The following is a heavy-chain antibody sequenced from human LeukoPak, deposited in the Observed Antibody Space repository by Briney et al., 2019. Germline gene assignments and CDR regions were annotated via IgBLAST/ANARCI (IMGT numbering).Heavy chain of an antibody. CDR2: IYGGGST. CDR3: ARVSTVVTFYYYYYMDV. Sequence: GGSLRLSCAASGFTVSSMYMSWVRQAPGKGLEWVSVIYGGGSTFYADSVKGRFTISRDNSKNTLYLQMNSLRAEDTAVYYCARVSTVVTFYYYYYMDVWGKGTTVTISS. J-gene: IGHJ6*03. D-gene: IGHD4-23*01. CDR1: GFTVSSMY. V-gene: IGHV3-53*01.